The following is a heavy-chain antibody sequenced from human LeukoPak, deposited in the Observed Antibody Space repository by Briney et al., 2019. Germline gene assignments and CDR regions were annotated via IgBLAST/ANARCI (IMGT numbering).Heavy chain of an antibody. D-gene: IGHD6-19*01. CDR1: GFSFSDNA. CDR3: ARERDSSGWSLGGWLDP. CDR2: IAYDGSNK. Sequence: GGSLRLPCAASGFSFSDNAMHWVRQAPGKGLAWVTLIAYDGSNKYYADFVNGRFTISRDNSKNTLFLQMNDLRVEDTAVYYCARERDSSGWSLGGWLDPWGQGTLVTVSS. V-gene: IGHV3-30-3*01. J-gene: IGHJ5*02.